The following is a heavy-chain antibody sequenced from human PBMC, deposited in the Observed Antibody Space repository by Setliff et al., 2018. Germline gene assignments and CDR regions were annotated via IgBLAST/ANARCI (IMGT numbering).Heavy chain of an antibody. V-gene: IGHV1-2*02. CDR2: IDPNSGVT. CDR1: GYTFTINH. D-gene: IGHD3-22*01. CDR3: ARVPQEALYYYDRGNYFDY. J-gene: IGHJ4*02. Sequence: ASVKVSCKASGYTFTINHLYWVRQAPGQGLECMGWIDPNSGVTHYGQKFQGRVSMTRDTSISTAFMELSGLTSDDTAVYYCARVPQEALYYYDRGNYFDYWGQGTLVTVSS.